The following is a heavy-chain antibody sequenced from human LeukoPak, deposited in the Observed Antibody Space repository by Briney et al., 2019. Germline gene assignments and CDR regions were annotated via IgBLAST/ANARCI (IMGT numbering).Heavy chain of an antibody. J-gene: IGHJ4*02. V-gene: IGHV3-11*04. CDR3: ARDPLSSSSFDL. CDR1: GFTFSDYY. CDR2: ISSSGTTI. D-gene: IGHD6-13*01. Sequence: GGSLRLSCAASGFTFSDYYMSWIRQAPGKGLEWVSYISSSGTTIYYADSVKGRFTISRDNAKNSLYLQMNSLRAEDTAVYYCARDPLSSSSFDLWGQGTLVTVSS.